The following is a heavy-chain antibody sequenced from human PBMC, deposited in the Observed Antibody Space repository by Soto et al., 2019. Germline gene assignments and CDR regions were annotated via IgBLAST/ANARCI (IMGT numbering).Heavy chain of an antibody. CDR3: ARDSYDILTGLDYYYYYGMDV. J-gene: IGHJ6*02. D-gene: IGHD3-9*01. CDR1: GYTFSNFA. CDR2: INAGNWNT. V-gene: IGHV1-3*01. Sequence: GASVKVSCKASGYTFSNFAMHWVRQAPGQRLEWMGWINAGNWNTKYSQKFQDRVTITRDTSASTAYMELSSLRSEDTAVYYCARDSYDILTGLDYYYYYGMDVWGQGTTVTVSS.